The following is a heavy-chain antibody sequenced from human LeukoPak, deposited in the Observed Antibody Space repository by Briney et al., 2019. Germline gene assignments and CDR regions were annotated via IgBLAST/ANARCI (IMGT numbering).Heavy chain of an antibody. CDR1: GYTFTSYD. CDR3: ARDNYDILTGFIWAPKGPAFDI. D-gene: IGHD3-9*01. Sequence: ASVKASCTASGYTFTSYDIIWVRQATGQGLRCMGWMNPNSGDTGYAHKLQRRVTMTRNTSISTAYRWLSSLRSEDTAVYYCARDNYDILTGFIWAPKGPAFDIWGQGTMVTVSS. V-gene: IGHV1-8*01. J-gene: IGHJ3*02. CDR2: MNPNSGDT.